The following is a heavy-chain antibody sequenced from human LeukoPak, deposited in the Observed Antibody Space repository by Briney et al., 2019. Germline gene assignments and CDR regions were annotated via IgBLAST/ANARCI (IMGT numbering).Heavy chain of an antibody. CDR2: ISSSSRNI. D-gene: IGHD3-22*01. J-gene: IGHJ4*02. CDR1: GFTFSDYY. Sequence: GGSLRLSCAASGFTFSDYYMSWVRQAPGKGLEWVSYISSSSRNIYYADSVKGRFTISRDNAKNSLSLQMNSLRAEDTAVYYCARDLLYVASSGYYPFDYWGQGTLVTVSS. V-gene: IGHV3-11*04. CDR3: ARDLLYVASSGYYPFDY.